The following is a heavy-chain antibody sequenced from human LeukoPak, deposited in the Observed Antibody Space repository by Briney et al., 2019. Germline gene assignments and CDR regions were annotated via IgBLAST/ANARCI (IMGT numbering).Heavy chain of an antibody. CDR1: GFTFSRYW. CDR2: IKQDGSEK. J-gene: IGHJ4*02. Sequence: GGSLRLSCAASGFTFSRYWMSWVRQAPGKGLEWVVNIKQDGSEKYYVDSVNGRFTISRDNAKNSLYLQMNSLRAEDTAVYYCASIFYSIDYIFDYWGQGTLVTVSS. V-gene: IGHV3-7*01. CDR3: ASIFYSIDYIFDY. D-gene: IGHD3-22*01.